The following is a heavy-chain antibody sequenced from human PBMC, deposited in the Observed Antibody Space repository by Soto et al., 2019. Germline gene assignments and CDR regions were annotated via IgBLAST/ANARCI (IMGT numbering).Heavy chain of an antibody. Sequence: SETLSLTCTFSGGSISSYYWSWIRQPPGKELEWIGYIYSSGSTQYNPSLKSRVSISVDMSRNQFSLNLNSVTAADTAVYFCVRYHGARVYFDYWGQDSLVTVSS. J-gene: IGHJ4*02. V-gene: IGHV4-59*08. CDR2: IYSSGST. CDR3: VRYHGARVYFDY. D-gene: IGHD3-10*01. CDR1: GGSISSYY.